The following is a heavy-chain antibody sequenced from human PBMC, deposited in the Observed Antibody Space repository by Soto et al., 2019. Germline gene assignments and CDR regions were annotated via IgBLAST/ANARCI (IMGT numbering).Heavy chain of an antibody. CDR2: VSPSGDST. CDR1: GCIFSTYS. V-gene: IGHV3-23*01. Sequence: LRXSCEASGCIFSTYSMTWVRQVPGKGLEWVAAVSPSGDSTYYADSLKGRLTISRDNSKNTVFLQMNSLSADDTGLYYCVKEPDVWDQGISVTVS. J-gene: IGHJ6*02. CDR3: VKEPDV.